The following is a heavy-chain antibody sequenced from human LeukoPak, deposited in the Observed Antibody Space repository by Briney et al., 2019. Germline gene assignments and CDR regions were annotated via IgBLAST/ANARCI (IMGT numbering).Heavy chain of an antibody. CDR2: ISGASGNT. D-gene: IGHD6-13*01. CDR1: GFTFSSYA. V-gene: IGHV3-23*01. J-gene: IGHJ6*02. Sequence: GGSLRLSCAASGFTFSSYAMSWVRQAPGKGLEWVSAISGASGNTYYEDSVKGRFTISRDNSKNTLYLVMNSLRAEGTAVYYCAKSTGAYTSRCPDVWGQGTTVTVSS. CDR3: AKSTGAYTSRCPDV.